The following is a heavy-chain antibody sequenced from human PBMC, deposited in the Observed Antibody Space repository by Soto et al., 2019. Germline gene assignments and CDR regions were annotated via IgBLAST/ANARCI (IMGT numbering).Heavy chain of an antibody. D-gene: IGHD3-10*01. CDR3: AKYSPYHLWFGELLASPYYYYGMDV. V-gene: IGHV3-23*01. CDR2: ISGSGGST. Sequence: GGSLRLSCAASGFTFSSYAMSWVRQAPGKGLEWVSAISGSGGSTYYADSVKGRFTISRDNSKNTLYLQMNSLRAEDTAVYYCAKYSPYHLWFGELLASPYYYYGMDVWGQGTTVTVSS. J-gene: IGHJ6*02. CDR1: GFTFSSYA.